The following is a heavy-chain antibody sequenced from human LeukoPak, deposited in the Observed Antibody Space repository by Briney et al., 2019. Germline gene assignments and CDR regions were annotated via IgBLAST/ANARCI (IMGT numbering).Heavy chain of an antibody. CDR2: DYYSGST. Sequence: SETLSLTCTVSGVSISSYYWSWIRQPPGKALVWLAYDYYSGSTNYNPSLKSRVTMSLGTSKNQISLKPSSVTAADTAMYYCARHTTVVPPHYFDYWGQGTLVTVSS. J-gene: IGHJ4*02. V-gene: IGHV4-59*08. D-gene: IGHD4-23*01. CDR1: GVSISSYY. CDR3: ARHTTVVPPHYFDY.